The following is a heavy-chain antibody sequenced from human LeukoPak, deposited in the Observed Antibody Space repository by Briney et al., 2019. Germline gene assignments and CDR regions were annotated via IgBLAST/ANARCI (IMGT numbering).Heavy chain of an antibody. V-gene: IGHV3-74*01. Sequence: PGGSVRLSCAASGFTFSSYWMHWVRQAPGKGLVWVSRINSIGSSIRYADSVKGRFTISRDNAKKTLYLQMNSLRAEDTAVYYCAKDLPTPGYWGQGTLVSVSS. J-gene: IGHJ4*02. D-gene: IGHD3-10*01. CDR3: AKDLPTPGY. CDR1: GFTFSSYW. CDR2: INSIGSSI.